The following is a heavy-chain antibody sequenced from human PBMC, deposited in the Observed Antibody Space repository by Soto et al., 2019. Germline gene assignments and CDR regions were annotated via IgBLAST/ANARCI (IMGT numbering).Heavy chain of an antibody. D-gene: IGHD6-13*01. CDR1: GYTFTSYD. CDR2: MNPNSGNT. J-gene: IGHJ5*02. V-gene: IGHV1-8*01. Sequence: QVQLVQSGAEVKKPGASVKVSCKASGYTFTSYDINWVRQATGQGLEWMGWMNPNSGNTGYAQKLQGRVSVTRNTSISRAYMELSSVRSEDTAVYYCARERSAAGTGWFDPWGQGTLVTVSS. CDR3: ARERSAAGTGWFDP.